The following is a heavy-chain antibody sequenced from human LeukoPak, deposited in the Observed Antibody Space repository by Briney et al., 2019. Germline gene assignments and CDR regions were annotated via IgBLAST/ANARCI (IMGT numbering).Heavy chain of an antibody. CDR2: INPNSGGT. CDR3: ARGGAYSGYDFDY. Sequence: ASVKVSCKASGYTFTGYYMRWVRQAPGQGLEWMGWINPNSGGTNYAQKFQGWVTMTRDTSISTAYMELSRLRSDDTAVYYCARGGAYSGYDFDYWGQGTLVTVSS. D-gene: IGHD5-12*01. J-gene: IGHJ4*02. V-gene: IGHV1-2*04. CDR1: GYTFTGYY.